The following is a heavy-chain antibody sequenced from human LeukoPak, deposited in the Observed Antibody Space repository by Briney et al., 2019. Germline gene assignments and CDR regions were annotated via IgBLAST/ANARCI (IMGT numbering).Heavy chain of an antibody. CDR2: LSGDSSSI. CDR1: QFTFNNNA. Sequence: GGSLRLSCAASQFTFNNNAMSWVRQAPGKGLEWVSGLSGDSSSIYYAASVKGRFTISRDNSKNMLYLQMNSQRAEDTAVYYCTRFRGSGSSTLYSFDYWGQGSLVTVAP. V-gene: IGHV3-23*01. D-gene: IGHD3-10*01. J-gene: IGHJ4*02. CDR3: TRFRGSGSSTLYSFDY.